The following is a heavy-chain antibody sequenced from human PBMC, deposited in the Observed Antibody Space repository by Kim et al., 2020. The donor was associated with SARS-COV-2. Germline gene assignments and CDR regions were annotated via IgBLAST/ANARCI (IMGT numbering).Heavy chain of an antibody. CDR1: GLTFSNYA. J-gene: IGHJ2*01. Sequence: GGSLRLSCAASGLTFSNYAMSWVRQAPGRGLEWVSVISGSGVRTYYADSVKGRFTISRDNSKNTLSLQMNSLTAEDTAMYYCAKDPGGNLPPWYFDLWGRGTLVTVSS. V-gene: IGHV3-23*01. CDR3: AKDPGGNLPPWYFDL. D-gene: IGHD3-16*01. CDR2: ISGSGVRT.